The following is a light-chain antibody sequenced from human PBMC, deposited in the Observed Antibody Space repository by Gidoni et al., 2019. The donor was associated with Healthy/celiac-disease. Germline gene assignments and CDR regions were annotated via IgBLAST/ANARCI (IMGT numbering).Light chain of an antibody. Sequence: DIQLTQSPSFLSASVGDRVTITCRASQGISSYLAWYQQKPGKAPKLLIYAASTLQSGVPSRFSGSGSGTEFTLTISSLQPEDFATYYCQQLNINPRTFGQGTKLEIK. CDR2: AAS. J-gene: IGKJ2*01. CDR3: QQLNINPRT. CDR1: QGISSY. V-gene: IGKV1-9*01.